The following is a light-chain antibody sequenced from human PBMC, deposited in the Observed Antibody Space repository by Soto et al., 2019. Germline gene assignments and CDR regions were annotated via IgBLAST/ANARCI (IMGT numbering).Light chain of an antibody. Sequence: DIQMTQSPSTLSASVGDRVTISCRASQSVSNWLAWYQQKPGKAPMLLIYKASSLESGVPSRFSGSGSGTAVTHTMSRLQPGDVAAYFCQEYKYSWTFGQGTKVEIK. V-gene: IGKV1-5*03. CDR1: QSVSNW. CDR2: KAS. CDR3: QEYKYSWT. J-gene: IGKJ1*01.